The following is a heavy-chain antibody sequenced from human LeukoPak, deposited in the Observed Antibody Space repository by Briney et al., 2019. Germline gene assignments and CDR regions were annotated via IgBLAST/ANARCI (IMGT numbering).Heavy chain of an antibody. D-gene: IGHD3-16*01. V-gene: IGHV3-23*01. J-gene: IGHJ4*02. CDR3: AKKNYDYVWGSYRND. CDR1: GFTFSSYA. CDR2: ISGSGGST. Sequence: GGSLRLSCAASGFTFSSYAMSWVRQAPGKGLEWVSAISGSGGSTYYADSVKGRFTISRDNSKNTLYLQMNSLIAKDRAVYYCAKKNYDYVWGSYRNDWGQGTLVTVSS.